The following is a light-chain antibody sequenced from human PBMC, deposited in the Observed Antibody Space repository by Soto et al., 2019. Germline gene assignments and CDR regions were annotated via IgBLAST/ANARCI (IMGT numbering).Light chain of an antibody. CDR2: EDT. V-gene: IGLV2-23*01. CDR3: CSYAGSSTMT. J-gene: IGLJ7*01. Sequence: QSALSQPASVSGSRGQSITISCTGTSSDVGNYNLVSWCQQYPGKAPKLMIFEDTKRPSGVSHRFSGSKSGNTASLTIAGLQPEDAADYYCCSYAGSSTMTFGGGTQLTVL. CDR1: SSDVGNYNL.